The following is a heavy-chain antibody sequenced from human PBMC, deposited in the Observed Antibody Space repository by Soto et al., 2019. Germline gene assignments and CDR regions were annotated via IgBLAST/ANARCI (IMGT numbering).Heavy chain of an antibody. V-gene: IGHV3-66*01. J-gene: IGHJ3*01. CDR2: IYSGGST. Sequence: QLVESGGGLVQPGGSLRLSCAASGFSVSNNYMKWVRQAPGKGLEWVSLIYSGGSTYYADSVKGRFTISRDNSKNTLFLQMNSLRFEDTAVYYCARDRGYRWGQGTMVTVSS. CDR1: GFSVSNNY. CDR3: ARDRGYR. D-gene: IGHD5-12*01.